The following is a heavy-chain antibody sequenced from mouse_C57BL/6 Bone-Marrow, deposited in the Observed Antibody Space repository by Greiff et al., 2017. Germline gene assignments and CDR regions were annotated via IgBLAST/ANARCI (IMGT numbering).Heavy chain of an antibody. CDR1: GYTFTSYW. CDR3: ARHYSNYLYAMDY. Sequence: QVQLQQPGAELVKPGASVKMSCKASGYTFTSYWITWVKPRPGQGLEWIGDIYPGSGSTNYNEKFKSKATLTVDTSSSTAYMQLSSLTSEDSAVYYCARHYSNYLYAMDYWGQGTSVTVSS. J-gene: IGHJ4*01. CDR2: IYPGSGST. D-gene: IGHD2-5*01. V-gene: IGHV1-55*01.